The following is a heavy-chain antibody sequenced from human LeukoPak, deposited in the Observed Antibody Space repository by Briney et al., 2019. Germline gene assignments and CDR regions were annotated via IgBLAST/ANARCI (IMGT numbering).Heavy chain of an antibody. CDR1: GFIFMSYD. J-gene: IGHJ5*02. V-gene: IGHV3-30*02. D-gene: IGHD3-22*01. CDR2: IRYDGSEK. CDR3: AREYYYDRSGYYGWFDP. Sequence: PAGGSLRLSCAASGFIFMSYDMHWVRQAPGKGLEWVTFIRYDGSEKYYADSVKGRFTISRDNSKNTLYLQMNSLRAEDTAVYYCAREYYYDRSGYYGWFDPWGQGTLVTVSS.